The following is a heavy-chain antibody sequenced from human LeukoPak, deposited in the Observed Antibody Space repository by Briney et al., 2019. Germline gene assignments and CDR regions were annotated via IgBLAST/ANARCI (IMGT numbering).Heavy chain of an antibody. CDR3: ARGLESSYYYMDV. D-gene: IGHD1-1*01. CDR1: GGSISTYY. V-gene: IGHV4-59*01. Sequence: SETLSLTWSVSGGSISTYYWSWIRQPPEKGLEWIGYIYYTGSTNYNPSLKSRITMSVDMSKNQFSLILSSVTAADTAMYYCARGLESSYYYMDVWGKGTTVTVSS. CDR2: IYYTGST. J-gene: IGHJ6*03.